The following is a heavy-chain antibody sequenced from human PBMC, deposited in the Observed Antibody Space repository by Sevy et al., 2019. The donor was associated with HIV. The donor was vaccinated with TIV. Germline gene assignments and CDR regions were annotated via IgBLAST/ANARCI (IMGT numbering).Heavy chain of an antibody. D-gene: IGHD5-18*01. CDR3: AKGGWIQLWLYY. CDR1: GFTFSSYA. CDR2: ISGSGGST. J-gene: IGHJ4*02. Sequence: WGSLRLSCAASGFTFSSYAMSWVRQAPGKGLEWVSAISGSGGSTYYADSVKGRFTISRDNSKNTLYLQMNSLRAEDTAVYYCAKGGWIQLWLYYWGQGTLVTVSS. V-gene: IGHV3-23*01.